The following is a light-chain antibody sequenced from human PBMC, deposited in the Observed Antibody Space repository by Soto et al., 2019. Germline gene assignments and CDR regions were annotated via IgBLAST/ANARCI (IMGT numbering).Light chain of an antibody. J-gene: IGLJ1*01. CDR1: KNDIGVYDF. CDR3: KSYAGSNTYV. Sequence: QSVLAQPASVSGSPEQSITISCTGTKNDIGVYDFVSWYQHHPGKAPRLIIYEVVQRPSGVPDRFSGSKSGNTASLTVSGLQAADEADYFCKSYAGSNTYVFGSGTKVTVL. CDR2: EVV. V-gene: IGLV2-8*01.